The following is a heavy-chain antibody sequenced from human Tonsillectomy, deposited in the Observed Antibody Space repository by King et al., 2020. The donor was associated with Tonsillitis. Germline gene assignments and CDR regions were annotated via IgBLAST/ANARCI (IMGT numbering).Heavy chain of an antibody. CDR3: ARDGRGYYMDV. V-gene: IGHV3-33*01. CDR2: IWFDGSNE. CDR1: GVSFSIYG. D-gene: IGHD2-15*01. Sequence: VHLVESGGGVVQPGRSLRLSCAASGVSFSIYGMHWVRQAPGKGLEWVAVIWFDGSNEYYADSVKGRFAISRDNSRNTLYLQMNSLRVEDTAVYYCARDGRGYYMDVWGKGTTVIVSS. J-gene: IGHJ6*03.